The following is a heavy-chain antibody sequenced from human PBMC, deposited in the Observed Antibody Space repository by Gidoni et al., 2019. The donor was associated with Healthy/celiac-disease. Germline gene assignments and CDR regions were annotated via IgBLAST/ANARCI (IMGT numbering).Heavy chain of an antibody. CDR3: ARDWGGYSYGPARY. D-gene: IGHD5-18*01. V-gene: IGHV3-30-3*01. Sequence: QVQLVESGGGVVQPGRSLRLSCAASGFTFSSYAMHWVRQAPGKGLEWVAVISYDGSNKYYADSVKGRFTISRDNSKNTLYLQMNSLRAEDTAVYYCARDWGGYSYGPARYWGQGTLVTVSS. CDR2: ISYDGSNK. J-gene: IGHJ4*02. CDR1: GFTFSSYA.